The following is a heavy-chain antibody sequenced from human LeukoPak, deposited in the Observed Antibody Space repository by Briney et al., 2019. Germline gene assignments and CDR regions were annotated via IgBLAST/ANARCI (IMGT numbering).Heavy chain of an antibody. CDR2: INPKTSGT. Sequence: ASVKVSCKASGYTFTGYYRHWVRQAPGQGLEWMGCINPKTSGTNYARKFQGRVTMTRDTSISTAYMELSRLRSDDTAVYFCSRIDDYYDSSGRTSWFFDLWGRGTLVTDSS. D-gene: IGHD3-22*01. CDR3: SRIDDYYDSSGRTSWFFDL. V-gene: IGHV1-2*02. CDR1: GYTFTGYY. J-gene: IGHJ2*01.